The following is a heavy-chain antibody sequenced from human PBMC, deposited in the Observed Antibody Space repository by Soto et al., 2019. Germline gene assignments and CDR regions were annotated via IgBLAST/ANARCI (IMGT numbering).Heavy chain of an antibody. J-gene: IGHJ6*02. Sequence: QVQLVQSGAEVKKPGASVKVSCKASGYTFTSYGFSRVRQAPGQGLEWMGWSNGYTGNTHYAQKFQGRVTMTTDTSTSTAYMELWTLISDDTAVYYCARSWVTGKGGMDVWGQGTTVTVSS. CDR1: GYTFTSYG. CDR2: SNGYTGNT. V-gene: IGHV1-18*01. CDR3: ARSWVTGKGGMDV. D-gene: IGHD3-16*01.